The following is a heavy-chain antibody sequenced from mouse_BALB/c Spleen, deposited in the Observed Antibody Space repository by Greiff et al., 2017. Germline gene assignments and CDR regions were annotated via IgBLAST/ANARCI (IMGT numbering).Heavy chain of an antibody. D-gene: IGHD2-1*01. CDR3: ARRDGNYVDAMDY. V-gene: IGHV5-17*02. CDR2: ISSGSSTI. CDR1: GFTFSSFG. J-gene: IGHJ4*01. Sequence: EVHLVESGGGLVQPGGSRKLSCAASGFTFSSFGMHWVRQAPEKGLEWVAYISSGSSTIYYADTVKGRFTISRDNPKNTLFLQMTSLRSEDTAMYYCARRDGNYVDAMDYWGQGTSVTVSS.